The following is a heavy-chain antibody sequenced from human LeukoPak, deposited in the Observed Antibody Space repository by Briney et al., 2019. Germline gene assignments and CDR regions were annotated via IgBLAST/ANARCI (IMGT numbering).Heavy chain of an antibody. CDR3: ARDYLDGYCSSTSCFYGMDV. CDR2: IISILGIA. V-gene: IGHV1-69*04. J-gene: IGHJ6*02. D-gene: IGHD2-2*01. Sequence: GSSVTVTFKGSAGTFTSYTYSRLRLPHAQGHEWMGRIISILGIANYAQKFQCRVTITADKSTSTAYMELSSLRSEDTAVYYCARDYLDGYCSSTSCFYGMDVWGQGTTVTVSS. CDR1: AGTFTSYT.